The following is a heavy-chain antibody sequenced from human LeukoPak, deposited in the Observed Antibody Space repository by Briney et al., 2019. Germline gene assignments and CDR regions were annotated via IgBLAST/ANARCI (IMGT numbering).Heavy chain of an antibody. D-gene: IGHD3-10*02. CDR2: ISYDGSNK. CDR3: AKDLLRSGSWYFDY. Sequence: PGGSLRLSCAASGFTFSSYAMHWVRQAPGKGLEWVAVISYDGSNKYYADSVKGRFTISRDNSKNTLYLQMNSLRAEDTAVYYCAKDLLRSGSWYFDYWGQGTLVTVSS. V-gene: IGHV3-30*07. CDR1: GFTFSSYA. J-gene: IGHJ4*02.